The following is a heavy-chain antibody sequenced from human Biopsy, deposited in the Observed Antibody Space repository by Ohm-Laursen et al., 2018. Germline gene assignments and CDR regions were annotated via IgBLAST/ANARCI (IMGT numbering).Heavy chain of an antibody. D-gene: IGHD2-21*02. V-gene: IGHV3-23*05. CDR2: IDGSGSST. J-gene: IGHJ4*02. Sequence: SLRLSCTASGFTFSASAVHWVRQASGKGLEWVSGIDGSGSSTYYADSVKGRFTISRDNSKNTLYLQMNSLRAEDTAVYYCAEGDWIYYFDYWGQGTLVTVSS. CDR1: GFTFSASA. CDR3: AEGDWIYYFDY.